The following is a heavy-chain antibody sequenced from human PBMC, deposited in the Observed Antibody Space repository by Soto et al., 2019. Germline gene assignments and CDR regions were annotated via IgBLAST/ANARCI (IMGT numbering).Heavy chain of an antibody. Sequence: QVQLTESGGGLVKPGGSLRLSCAASGFTFSGLYMSWIRQAPGKGLEWVSCIDSSGVKKYYAESVRGRFTISRDNAKNSLYLQRNSLRAEDTAVYYCARERGAVTGDYFDYWGQGTLVTVSS. D-gene: IGHD6-19*01. V-gene: IGHV3-11*01. CDR1: GFTFSGLY. CDR3: ARERGAVTGDYFDY. J-gene: IGHJ4*02. CDR2: IDSSGVKK.